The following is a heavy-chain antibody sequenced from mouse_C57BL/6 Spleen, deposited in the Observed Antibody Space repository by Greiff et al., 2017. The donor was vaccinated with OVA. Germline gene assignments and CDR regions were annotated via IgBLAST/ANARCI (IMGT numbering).Heavy chain of an antibody. Sequence: EVKLMESGGGLVQPGGSMKLSCVASGFTFSNYWMNWVRQSPEKGLEWVAQIRLKSDNYATHYAESVKGRFTISRDDSKSSVYLQMNNLRAEDTGIYYCTGANWSFDYWGQGTTLTVSS. CDR2: IRLKSDNYAT. D-gene: IGHD4-1*01. CDR1: GFTFSNYW. V-gene: IGHV6-3*01. CDR3: TGANWSFDY. J-gene: IGHJ2*01.